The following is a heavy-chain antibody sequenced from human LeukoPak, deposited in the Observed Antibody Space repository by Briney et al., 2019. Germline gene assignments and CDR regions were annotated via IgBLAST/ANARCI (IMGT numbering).Heavy chain of an antibody. Sequence: GGSLRLSCAAFGFTFSSYWMAWVRQAPGKGLEWVANIKQDGSEKYYVESVKGRLTISRDNAKNSLYLQMNRLRAEDTAVYYCARDLSWTAMDYWGQGTLVTVSS. CDR3: ARDLSWTAMDY. CDR2: IKQDGSEK. D-gene: IGHD5-18*01. CDR1: GFTFSSYW. J-gene: IGHJ4*02. V-gene: IGHV3-7*01.